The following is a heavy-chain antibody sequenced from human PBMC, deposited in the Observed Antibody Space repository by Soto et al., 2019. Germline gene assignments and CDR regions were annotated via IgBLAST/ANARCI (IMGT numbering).Heavy chain of an antibody. Sequence: GGSLRLSCAASGFTFSSYGMHWVRQAPGKGLEWVAVISYDGSNKYYADSVKGRFTISRDNSKNTLYLQMNSLRAEDTAVYYCAKDHPYDILTGYYPIRPHDYWGQGTLVTVSS. D-gene: IGHD3-9*01. CDR2: ISYDGSNK. CDR1: GFTFSSYG. CDR3: AKDHPYDILTGYYPIRPHDY. V-gene: IGHV3-30*18. J-gene: IGHJ4*02.